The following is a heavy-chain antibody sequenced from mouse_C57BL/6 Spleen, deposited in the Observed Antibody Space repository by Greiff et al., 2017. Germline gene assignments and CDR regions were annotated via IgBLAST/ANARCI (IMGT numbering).Heavy chain of an antibody. CDR3: TRTTVVAVWYFDV. D-gene: IGHD1-1*01. CDR1: GYTFTDYE. V-gene: IGHV1-15*01. J-gene: IGHJ1*03. CDR2: IDPETGGT. Sequence: QVQLQQSGAELVRPGASVTLSCKASGYTFTDYEMHWVKQTPVHGLEWIGAIDPETGGTAYNQKFKGKAILTADKSSSTAYMELRSLTSEDSAVYYCTRTTVVAVWYFDVWSTGTTVPVTS.